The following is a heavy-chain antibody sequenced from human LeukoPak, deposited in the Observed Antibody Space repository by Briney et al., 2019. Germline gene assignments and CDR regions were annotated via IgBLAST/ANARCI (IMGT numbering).Heavy chain of an antibody. CDR2: ISSGSGTI. Sequence: AGGSLRLSCAASGFTFSSYSMNWVRQAPGKGLEWVSYISSGSGTIYYADSVKGRFTISRDNAKNTLYLQMNSLRAEDTAVYYCAKHNGDSCYSPSYYWGQGALVTVSS. V-gene: IGHV3-48*01. J-gene: IGHJ4*02. CDR1: GFTFSSYS. D-gene: IGHD2-15*01. CDR3: AKHNGDSCYSPSYY.